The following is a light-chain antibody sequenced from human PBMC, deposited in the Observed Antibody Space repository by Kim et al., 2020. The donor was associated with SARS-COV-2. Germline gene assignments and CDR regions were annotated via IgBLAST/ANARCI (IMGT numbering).Light chain of an antibody. Sequence: LTQPHSVSESPGKTVTMSCTRSGGNIAVNYVQWYQQRPGSYPLTVIYEDNQRPSRVPDRFSGSIDSSYTSASLNISGLKTEDEADYYCKSYDGSRGVFGGGTQLTVL. CDR1: GGNIAVNY. CDR3: KSYDGSRGV. CDR2: EDN. J-gene: IGLJ3*02. V-gene: IGLV6-57*01.